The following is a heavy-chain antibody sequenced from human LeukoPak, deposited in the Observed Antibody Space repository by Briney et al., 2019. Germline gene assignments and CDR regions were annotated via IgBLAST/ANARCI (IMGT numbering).Heavy chain of an antibody. V-gene: IGHV4-30-4*01. Sequence: WVRQPPGKGLEWIGYIYYSGSTYYNPSLKSRVTISVDTSKNQFSLKLSSVTAADTAVYYCARDREDYDSSGYYVDYWGQGTLVTVSS. CDR3: ARDREDYDSSGYYVDY. D-gene: IGHD3-22*01. J-gene: IGHJ4*02. CDR2: IYYSGST.